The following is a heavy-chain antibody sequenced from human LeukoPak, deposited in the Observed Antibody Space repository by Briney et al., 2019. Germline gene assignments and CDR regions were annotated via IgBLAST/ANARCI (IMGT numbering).Heavy chain of an antibody. CDR2: IKQDGSEK. CDR1: GFSFSTNW. Sequence: GGSLRLSCAASGFSFSTNWMNWVRQAPGKGLEWEANIKQDGSEKYYADSVKGRFTISRDNSKNTLYLQMNSLRAEDTAAYYCAKGAYSNYVSRFDPWGQGTLVTVSS. J-gene: IGHJ5*02. V-gene: IGHV3-7*03. D-gene: IGHD4-11*01. CDR3: AKGAYSNYVSRFDP.